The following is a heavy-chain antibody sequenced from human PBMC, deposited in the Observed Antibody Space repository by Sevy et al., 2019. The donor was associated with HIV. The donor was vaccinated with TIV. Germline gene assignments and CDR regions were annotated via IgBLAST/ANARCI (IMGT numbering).Heavy chain of an antibody. J-gene: IGHJ4*02. CDR1: GFTFDDFA. CDR2: ISWESGSI. Sequence: GGSLRLSCAASGFTFDDFAMHWVRQPPGKGLEWVSGISWESGSIGYADSVKGRFTISRDNAKNSLFLQMNSLRVEDTALYYCAKGGVGNWIPYHWGQGTLVTVSS. D-gene: IGHD1-20*01. CDR3: AKGGVGNWIPYH. V-gene: IGHV3-9*01.